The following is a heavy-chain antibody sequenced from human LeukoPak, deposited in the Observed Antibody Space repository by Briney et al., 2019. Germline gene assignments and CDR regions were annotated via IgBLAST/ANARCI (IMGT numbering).Heavy chain of an antibody. CDR3: ASPRGYSGYDFDY. Sequence: PSETLSLXCAVYGGSFSGYYWSWIRQPPGKGLEWIGEINHSGSTNYNPSLKSRVTISVDTSKNQFSLKLSSVTAADTAVYYCASPRGYSGYDFDYWGQGTLVTVSS. J-gene: IGHJ4*02. CDR2: INHSGST. D-gene: IGHD5-12*01. V-gene: IGHV4-34*01. CDR1: GGSFSGYY.